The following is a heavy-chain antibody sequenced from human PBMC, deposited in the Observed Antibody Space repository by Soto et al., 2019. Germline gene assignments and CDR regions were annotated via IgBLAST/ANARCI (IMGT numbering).Heavy chain of an antibody. V-gene: IGHV3-33*01. D-gene: IGHD3-3*01. CDR2: IWYDGSNK. J-gene: IGHJ5*02. CDR1: GFTFSSYG. Sequence: HPGGSLRLSCAASGFTFSSYGMHWVRQAPGKGLEWVAVIWYDGSNKYYADSVKGRFTISRDNSKNTLYLQMNSLRAEDTAVYYCARGNTIFGVAYWFDPWGQGTLVTVSS. CDR3: ARGNTIFGVAYWFDP.